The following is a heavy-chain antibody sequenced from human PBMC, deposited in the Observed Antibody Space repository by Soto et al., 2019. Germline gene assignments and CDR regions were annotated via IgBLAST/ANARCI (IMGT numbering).Heavy chain of an antibody. CDR2: ISYDGRND. CDR3: ARDPYFDY. V-gene: IGHV3-30*04. J-gene: IGHJ4*02. Sequence: GGSLRLSCAASGFTFNSYPLHWVRQAPGKGLEWVAVISYDGRNDYYGDSVRGRFTISRDNSKNMVYLQMNGLTPEDTAVYYCARDPYFDYWGQGTLVTVSS. CDR1: GFTFNSYP.